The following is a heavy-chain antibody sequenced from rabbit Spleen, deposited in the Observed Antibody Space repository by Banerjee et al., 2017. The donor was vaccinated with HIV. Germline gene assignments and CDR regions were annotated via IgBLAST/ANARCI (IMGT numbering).Heavy chain of an antibody. J-gene: IGHJ4*01. D-gene: IGHD2-1*01. CDR1: GFIISSNY. CDR2: IDPIFGTT. Sequence: QLVESRGGLVTPGGSLKLSCKASGFIISSNYWMNWVRQAPGKGLEWIGYIDPIFGTTSYASCVNGRFTISRENPQNTLYLQLNSLTVADTATYFCVREAGYGGYGDGHLWGHGTLVTVS. CDR3: VREAGYGGYGDGHL. V-gene: IGHV1S7*01.